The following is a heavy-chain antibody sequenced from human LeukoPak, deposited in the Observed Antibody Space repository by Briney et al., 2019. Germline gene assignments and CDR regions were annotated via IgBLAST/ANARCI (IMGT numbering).Heavy chain of an antibody. CDR3: ARARIAAAGPFDY. CDR1: GFTFSDYY. D-gene: IGHD6-13*01. J-gene: IGHJ4*02. Sequence: GGSLRLSCAASGFTFSDYYMSWISQALGKGLEWVSYISSSSSYTNYADSVKGRFTISRDNAKNSLYLQMNSLRAEDTAVYYCARARIAAAGPFDYWGQGTLVTVSS. V-gene: IGHV3-11*06. CDR2: ISSSSSYT.